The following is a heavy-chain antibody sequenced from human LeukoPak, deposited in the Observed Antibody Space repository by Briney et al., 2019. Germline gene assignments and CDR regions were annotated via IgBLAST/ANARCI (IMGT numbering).Heavy chain of an antibody. J-gene: IGHJ6*03. V-gene: IGHV4-34*01. Sequence: SETLSLTCDVYGGSFSGYYWSWIRQPPGKGLEWIGEINHSGSTNYNPSLKSRVTISVDTSKNQFSLKLSSVTAADTAVYYCARVQVESSSWYTYYYYYMDVWGKGTTVTVSS. D-gene: IGHD6-13*01. CDR2: INHSGST. CDR1: GGSFSGYY. CDR3: ARVQVESSSWYTYYYYYMDV.